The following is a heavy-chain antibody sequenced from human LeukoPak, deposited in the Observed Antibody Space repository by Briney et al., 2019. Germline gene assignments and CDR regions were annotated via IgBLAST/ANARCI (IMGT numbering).Heavy chain of an antibody. CDR1: GFTVSTNY. CDR2: IYSGGST. Sequence: PGGSLRLSCAASGFTVSTNYMSWVRQAPGKGLEWVSVIYSGGSTYYADSVKGRFAISRDSSKNTLYLQMNSLRAEDTAVYYCARGYGDYRCFDYWGQGTLVTVSS. D-gene: IGHD4-17*01. CDR3: ARGYGDYRCFDY. J-gene: IGHJ4*02. V-gene: IGHV3-66*01.